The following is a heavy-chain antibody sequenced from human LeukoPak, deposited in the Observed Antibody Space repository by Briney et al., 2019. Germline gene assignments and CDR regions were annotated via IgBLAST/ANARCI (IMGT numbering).Heavy chain of an antibody. V-gene: IGHV3-30*02. J-gene: IGHJ4*02. Sequence: PGGSLRLSCAASGFTFNRHGMHWVRHAPGKGLEWVTFIRNDGSDKYYVDSVKGRFTISRDDSKNTVYLQMNSLRTEDTAVYHCARDADWSFDFWGQGTLVTVSS. D-gene: IGHD2-21*01. CDR1: GFTFNRHG. CDR2: IRNDGSDK. CDR3: ARDADWSFDF.